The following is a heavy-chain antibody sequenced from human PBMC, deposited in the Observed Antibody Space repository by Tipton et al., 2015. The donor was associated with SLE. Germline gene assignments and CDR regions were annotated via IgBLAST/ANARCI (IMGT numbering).Heavy chain of an antibody. D-gene: IGHD2-21*01. J-gene: IGHJ4*02. Sequence: TLSLTCTVSGDSINNGSYYWGWIRQPPGKGLEWIGSFYSGNTYYNPSLKGRVTISVDTSKNQFSLRLNSVTAADTAVYSCARGGDPDYFDYWGQGTLVTVSS. CDR2: FYSGNT. V-gene: IGHV4-39*07. CDR1: GDSINNGSYY. CDR3: ARGGDPDYFDY.